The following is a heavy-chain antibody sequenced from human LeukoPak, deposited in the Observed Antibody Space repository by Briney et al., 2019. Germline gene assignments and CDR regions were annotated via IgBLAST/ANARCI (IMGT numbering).Heavy chain of an antibody. CDR3: ARGGSWYRFDY. CDR2: IYDSGST. CDR1: GGSIRSSYYY. D-gene: IGHD6-13*01. Sequence: PSETLSLTCTVSGGSIRSSYYYWGWIRQPPGKGLEWIGSIYDSGSTYYNPSLKSRVTISVDTSKNQFSLRLNSMTAADTAVYYCARGGSWYRFDYWGQGTLVTVSS. J-gene: IGHJ4*02. V-gene: IGHV4-39*07.